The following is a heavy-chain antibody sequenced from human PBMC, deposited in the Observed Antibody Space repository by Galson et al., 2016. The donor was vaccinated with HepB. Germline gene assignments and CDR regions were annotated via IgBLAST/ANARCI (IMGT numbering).Heavy chain of an antibody. D-gene: IGHD4-17*01. J-gene: IGHJ4*02. CDR3: AKCDGDYLDY. CDR1: GYIFTTYW. CDR2: IFPGYSDT. V-gene: IGHV5-51*01. Sequence: QSGAEVKKPGESLKISCKGSGYIFTTYWIAWVRQMPGKGLEWMGIIFPGYSDTRYSPSFQGQDTISADTSISTAYLQWSSLKASDTALYYCAKCDGDYLDYWGQGTLVTVSS.